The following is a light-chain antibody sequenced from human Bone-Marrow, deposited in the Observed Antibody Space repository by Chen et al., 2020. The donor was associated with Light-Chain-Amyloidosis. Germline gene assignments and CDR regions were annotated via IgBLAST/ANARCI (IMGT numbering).Light chain of an antibody. J-gene: IGLJ2*01. Sequence: QSALTQPPSASGSLGQSVSISCTGTSRDIGAYYFVSWYQHHPGKAPKLIIYEVTKRPSGVPYRCSGSKSGFPATLTVSGLQADDEADYYCSSYAGSDHFAVFGGGTKVTVL. CDR2: EVT. V-gene: IGLV2-8*01. CDR1: SRDIGAYYF. CDR3: SSYAGSDHFAV.